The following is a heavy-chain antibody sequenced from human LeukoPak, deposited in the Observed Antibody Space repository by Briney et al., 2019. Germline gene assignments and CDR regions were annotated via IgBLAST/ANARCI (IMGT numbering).Heavy chain of an antibody. CDR3: ARYGSGSYYSGDYYYYYMDV. D-gene: IGHD3-10*01. V-gene: IGHV3-21*01. CDR1: GFTFSTYS. Sequence: NPGGSLRLSCAASGFTFSTYSMSWVRQAPGKGLEWVSSITTSSSYIYYADSVKGRFTISRDNAKNSLYLQMNSLRAEDTAVYYCARYGSGSYYSGDYYYYYMDVWGKGTTVTVSS. J-gene: IGHJ6*03. CDR2: ITTSSSYI.